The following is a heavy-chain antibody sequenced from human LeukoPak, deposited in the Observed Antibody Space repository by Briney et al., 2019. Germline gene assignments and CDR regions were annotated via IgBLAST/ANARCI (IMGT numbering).Heavy chain of an antibody. J-gene: IGHJ4*02. CDR3: ARGLLWFGELGFFYFDY. CDR2: INHSGST. D-gene: IGHD3-10*01. CDR1: GGSFSGYY. V-gene: IGHV4-34*01. Sequence: SETLSLTCAGYGGSFSGYYWSWIRQPPGRGLEWIGEINHSGSTNYNPSLKSRVTISVDTSKNQFSLKLSSVTAADTAVYYCARGLLWFGELGFFYFDYWGQGTLVTVSS.